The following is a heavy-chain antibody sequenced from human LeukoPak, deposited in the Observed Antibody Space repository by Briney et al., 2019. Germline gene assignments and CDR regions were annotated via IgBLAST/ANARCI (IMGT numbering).Heavy chain of an antibody. J-gene: IGHJ3*02. CDR3: ARDRSYDILTGYPDNDAFDI. Sequence: ASVKVSCKASGYTFTSYGINWVRQAPGQGLEWMGWISACNGNTNYAQKLQGRVTMTTDTSTSTAYMELRSLRSDDTAVYYCARDRSYDILTGYPDNDAFDIWGQGTMVTVSS. V-gene: IGHV1-18*01. CDR1: GYTFTSYG. CDR2: ISACNGNT. D-gene: IGHD3-9*01.